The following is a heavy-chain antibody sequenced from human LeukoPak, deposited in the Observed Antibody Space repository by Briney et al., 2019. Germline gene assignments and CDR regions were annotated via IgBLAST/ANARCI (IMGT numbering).Heavy chain of an antibody. J-gene: IGHJ4*02. V-gene: IGHV3-21*01. CDR3: AARAVAGTYY. CDR2: ISSSSSYI. CDR1: GFTFSSYS. Sequence: GGSLRLSCAASGFTFSSYSMNWVRQAPGKGLEWVSSISSSSSYIYYADSVKGRFTISRDNAKNSLYLQMNSLRAEDTAVCCCAARAVAGTYYWGQGTLVTVSS. D-gene: IGHD6-19*01.